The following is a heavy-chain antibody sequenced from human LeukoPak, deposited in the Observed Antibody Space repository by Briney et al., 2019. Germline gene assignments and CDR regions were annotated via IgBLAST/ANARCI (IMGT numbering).Heavy chain of an antibody. Sequence: GGSLRLSCAASGYTFSDYGMPCVRQAPGKGLEGAASIRYDGNGQYYADSVKGRFTICRDNSRNTLYLQMNSLRGEDTAIYYCTKDLSTSHCTTAMCYYFDYWGLGTLVTVSS. CDR2: IRYDGNGQ. CDR1: GYTFSDYG. V-gene: IGHV3-30*02. CDR3: TKDLSTSHCTTAMCYYFDY. D-gene: IGHD2/OR15-2a*01. J-gene: IGHJ4*01.